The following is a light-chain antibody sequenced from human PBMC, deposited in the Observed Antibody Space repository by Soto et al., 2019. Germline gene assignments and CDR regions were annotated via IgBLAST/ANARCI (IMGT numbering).Light chain of an antibody. V-gene: IGLV2-14*03. Sequence: QSALTQPASVSGSPGQSIAISCTGTSSDVGAYNYVSWYQQHPGKAPKLMIYDVNNRPSGVSNRFSGSKSGNTASLTISWLQAEDEAVYYCCSYTTSSTYVFGTGTKVTVL. J-gene: IGLJ1*01. CDR2: DVN. CDR1: SSDVGAYNY. CDR3: CSYTTSSTYV.